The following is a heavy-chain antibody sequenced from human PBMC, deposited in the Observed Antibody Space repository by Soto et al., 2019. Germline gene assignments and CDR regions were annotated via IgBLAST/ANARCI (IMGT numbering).Heavy chain of an antibody. CDR2: IYYSGST. CDR3: ARGYCSGGSCWELGWFDP. CDR1: GGSISSGGYY. Sequence: QVQLQESGPGLVKPSQTLSLTCTVSGGSISSGGYYWSWIRQHPGKGLEWIGYIYYSGSTYYNPSLKSRVTISVDTSKNQFSLKLSSVTAADTAVYYCARGYCSGGSCWELGWFDPWGQGTLVTVSS. J-gene: IGHJ5*02. D-gene: IGHD2-15*01. V-gene: IGHV4-31*03.